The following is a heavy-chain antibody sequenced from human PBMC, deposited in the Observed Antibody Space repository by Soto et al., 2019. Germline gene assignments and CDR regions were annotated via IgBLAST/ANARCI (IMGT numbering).Heavy chain of an antibody. J-gene: IGHJ3*02. CDR3: ANDGAYGDYVYGQVNAFDI. V-gene: IGHV3-23*01. CDR2: ISGSGGST. Sequence: EVQLLESGGGLVQPGGSLRLSCAASGFTFSSYAMSWVRQAPGKGLEWVSAISGSGGSTYYADSVKGRFTISRDNSKNTRYLQMNSLRAEDTAVYYCANDGAYGDYVYGQVNAFDIWGQGTMVTVSS. D-gene: IGHD4-17*01. CDR1: GFTFSSYA.